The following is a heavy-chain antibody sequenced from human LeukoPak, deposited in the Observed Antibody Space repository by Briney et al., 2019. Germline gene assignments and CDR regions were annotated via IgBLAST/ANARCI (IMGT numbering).Heavy chain of an antibody. CDR3: AKAHYIHFLDY. CDR1: GFTFTTYA. CDR2: ISGSGDST. V-gene: IGHV3-23*01. J-gene: IGHJ4*02. Sequence: AGSLRLSCAASGFTFTTYAMSWLRQAPGKGLEWVSAISGSGDSTYYADSVKGRFTISRDNSKNTLYLQVNSLRAEDTAVYYCAKAHYIHFLDYWGQGTLVTVSS. D-gene: IGHD2/OR15-2a*01.